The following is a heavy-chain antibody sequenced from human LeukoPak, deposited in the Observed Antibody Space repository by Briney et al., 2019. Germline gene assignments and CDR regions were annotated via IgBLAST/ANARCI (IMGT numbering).Heavy chain of an antibody. CDR3: ARGGPNYGPFDY. V-gene: IGHV4-34*01. J-gene: IGHJ4*02. CDR2: INHSGST. D-gene: IGHD4-17*01. Sequence: SETLSLTCAVYGGSFSGYYWSWIRQPPGKGLEWIGEINHSGSTNYNPSLKSRVTISVDTSKNQFSLKLSSVTAADTAVYYCARGGPNYGPFDYWGQGTLVTVSS. CDR1: GGSFSGYY.